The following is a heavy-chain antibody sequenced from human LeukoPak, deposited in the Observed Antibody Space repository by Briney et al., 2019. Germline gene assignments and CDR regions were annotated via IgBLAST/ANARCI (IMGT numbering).Heavy chain of an antibody. D-gene: IGHD3-10*01. CDR3: ARDLRITMVRGVRIDWFDP. CDR1: GYTFTGYY. J-gene: IGHJ5*02. V-gene: IGHV1-2*02. Sequence: ASVKVSCKASGYTFTGYYMYWVRQAPGQGLEWMGWINPNSGGTNYAQKFQGRVTMTRDTSISTAYMELSRLRSDDTAVYYCARDLRITMVRGVRIDWFDPWGQGTLVTVSS. CDR2: INPNSGGT.